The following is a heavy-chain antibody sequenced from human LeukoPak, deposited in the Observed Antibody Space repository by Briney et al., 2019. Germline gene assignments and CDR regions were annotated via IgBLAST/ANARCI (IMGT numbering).Heavy chain of an antibody. CDR1: GFTFSSYG. CDR2: INWNGGST. D-gene: IGHD5-18*01. V-gene: IGHV3-20*04. J-gene: IGHJ4*02. CDR3: ARDWTAMAAGY. Sequence: GGSLRLSCAASGFTFSSYGMSWVRQAPGKGLEWVSGINWNGGSTGYADSVKGRFTISRDNAKNSLYLQMNSLRAEDTALYYCARDWTAMAAGYWGQGTLVTVSS.